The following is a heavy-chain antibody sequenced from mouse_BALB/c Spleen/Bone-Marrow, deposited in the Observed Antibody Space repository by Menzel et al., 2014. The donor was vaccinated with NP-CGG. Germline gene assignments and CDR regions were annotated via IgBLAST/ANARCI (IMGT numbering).Heavy chain of an antibody. CDR2: ISYSGST. Sequence: VQLKESGPSLVKPSQTLSLPCSVTGDSITSGYWNWIRKFPGNKLEYMGYISYSGSTYYNPSLKSRISITRDTSKNXYYLQVNSVTTEDTATYYCARGRAMGFAYWGQGTLVTVSA. D-gene: IGHD1-1*02. V-gene: IGHV3-8*02. J-gene: IGHJ3*01. CDR1: GDSITSGY. CDR3: ARGRAMGFAY.